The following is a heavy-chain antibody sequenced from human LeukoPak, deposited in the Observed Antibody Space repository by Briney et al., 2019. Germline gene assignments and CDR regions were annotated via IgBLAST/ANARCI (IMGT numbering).Heavy chain of an antibody. V-gene: IGHV1-69*01. CDR2: IIPIFCIA. D-gene: IGHD3-9*01. J-gene: IGHJ4*02. CDR1: GGTFSSYA. CDR3: ARAYYDILTGYYGAYYFDY. Sequence: GSSVKVSCKASGGTFSSYAISWVRQAPGQGLEWMGGIIPIFCIANYAQKFQGRVTITADESTSTAYMELSSLRSEDTAVYYCARAYYDILTGYYGAYYFDYWGQGTLVTVSS.